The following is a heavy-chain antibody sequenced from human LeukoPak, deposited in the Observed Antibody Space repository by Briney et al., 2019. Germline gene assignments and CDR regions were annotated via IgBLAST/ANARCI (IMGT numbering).Heavy chain of an antibody. CDR3: ADYYGSGSTEYFQH. Sequence: ASVKVSCKASGGTFSSYAISWVRQAPGQGLEWMGRIIPILGIANYAQKFQGRVTITADKSTSTAYMELSSLRSEDTAVYYCADYYGSGSTEYFQHWGQGTLVTVSS. J-gene: IGHJ1*01. V-gene: IGHV1-69*04. CDR1: GGTFSSYA. CDR2: IIPILGIA. D-gene: IGHD3-10*01.